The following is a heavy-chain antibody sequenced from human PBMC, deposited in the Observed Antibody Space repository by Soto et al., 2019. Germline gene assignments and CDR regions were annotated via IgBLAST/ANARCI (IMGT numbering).Heavy chain of an antibody. CDR1: EYSITSYW. J-gene: IGHJ3*02. V-gene: IGHV5-51*01. CDR2: IYPGNCVS. CDR3: ARQWGGYYDSSGYYGFDAFDI. Sequence: PGESRKTSCKGAEYSITSYWNGWRRQMRQKRLEWMGIIYPGNCVSRYSPSFQGQVTISTDKSISTAYLQRSSLKAADTARYYCARQWGGYYDSSGYYGFDAFDIWGQGTMVTVSS. D-gene: IGHD3-22*01.